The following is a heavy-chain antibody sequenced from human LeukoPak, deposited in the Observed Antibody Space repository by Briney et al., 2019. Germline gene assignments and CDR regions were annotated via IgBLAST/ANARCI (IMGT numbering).Heavy chain of an antibody. CDR3: ARIAVAGGVAEYFQH. D-gene: IGHD6-19*01. CDR2: IYYSGST. V-gene: IGHV4-59*08. Sequence: SETLSLTCTVFGGSISSYYWSWIRQPPGKGLEWIGYIYYSGSTNYNPSLKSRVTISVDTSKNQFSLKLSSVTAADTAVYYCARIAVAGGVAEYFQHWGQGTLVTVSS. J-gene: IGHJ1*01. CDR1: GGSISSYY.